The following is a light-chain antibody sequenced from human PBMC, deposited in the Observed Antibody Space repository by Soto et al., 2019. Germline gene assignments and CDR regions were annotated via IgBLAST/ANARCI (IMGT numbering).Light chain of an antibody. J-gene: IGLJ1*01. CDR2: DVS. Sequence: QSALTQPASVSGSPGQSITISFTGTSSDVGGYNYVSWYQQHPGKAPKLMIYDVSNRPSGVSNRFSGSKSGNTASLTISGLQAEDEPDYYCSSYTSSSTLLYVFGTGTKLTVL. CDR1: SSDVGGYNY. CDR3: SSYTSSSTLLYV. V-gene: IGLV2-14*01.